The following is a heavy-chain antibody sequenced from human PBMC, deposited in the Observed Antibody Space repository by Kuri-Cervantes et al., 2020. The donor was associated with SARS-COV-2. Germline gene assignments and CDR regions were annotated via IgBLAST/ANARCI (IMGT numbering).Heavy chain of an antibody. CDR2: IYYSGST. V-gene: IGHV4-59*04. CDR3: ATMSFITMVRGVIGDY. D-gene: IGHD3-10*01. CDR1: GGSISSYY. Sequence: GSLRLSCTVSGGSISSYYWSWIRQPPGKGLEWIGYIYYSGSTYCNPSLKSRVTISVDTSKNQFSLKLSSVTAADTAVYYCATMSFITMVRGVIGDYWGQATLATVSS. J-gene: IGHJ4*02.